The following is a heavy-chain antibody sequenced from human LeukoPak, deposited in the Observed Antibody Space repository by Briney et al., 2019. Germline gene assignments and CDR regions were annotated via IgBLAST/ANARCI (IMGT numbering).Heavy chain of an antibody. D-gene: IGHD4-11*01. CDR2: VNPDSGDT. V-gene: IGHV1-8*01. J-gene: IGHJ5*02. CDR1: GNSFTSYH. CDR3: ARGRDYFDP. Sequence: ASVKVSCKASGNSFTSYHVNWVRQAPGQGLEWMGAVNPDSGDTVYAQKFQGRVTMTRDASISTAYLEMTSLISDDTAVCYCARGRDYFDPWGQGTLVAVSS.